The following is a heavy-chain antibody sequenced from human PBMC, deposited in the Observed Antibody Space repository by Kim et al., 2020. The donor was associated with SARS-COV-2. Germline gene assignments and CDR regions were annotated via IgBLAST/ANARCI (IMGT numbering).Heavy chain of an antibody. V-gene: IGHV3-49*02. D-gene: IGHD3-10*01. CDR3: TRDEYGTATSFDP. J-gene: IGHJ5*02. Sequence: EYAATVKGRFIISRDDSKGIAYLQMNSLKPEDTAVYYCTRDEYGTATSFDPWGQGALVIVSS.